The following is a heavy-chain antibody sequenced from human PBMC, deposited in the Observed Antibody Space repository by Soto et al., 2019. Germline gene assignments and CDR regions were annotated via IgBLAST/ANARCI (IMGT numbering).Heavy chain of an antibody. V-gene: IGHV3-23*01. CDR1: GFTFSSYA. CDR2: ISGSGGST. Sequence: PGGSLRLSCAASGFTFSSYAMSWVRQAPGKGLEWVSAISGSGGSTYYADSVKGRFTISRDNSKNTLYLQMNSLRAEDTAVYYCAKDLLQGTKLYYFDYWGQGTLVTVSS. CDR3: AKDLLQGTKLYYFDY. D-gene: IGHD3-22*01. J-gene: IGHJ4*02.